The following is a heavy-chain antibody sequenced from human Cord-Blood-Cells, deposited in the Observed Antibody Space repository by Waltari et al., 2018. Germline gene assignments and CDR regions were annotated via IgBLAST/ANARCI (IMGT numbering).Heavy chain of an antibody. J-gene: IGHJ4*02. CDR3: ARDDSSGYYFDY. V-gene: IGHV4-34*01. CDR1: GGSFSGYY. Sequence: QVQLQQWGAGLLKPSETLSLTCAVYGGSFSGYYWSWIRQPPGKGLEWIGKINHSGSTNYTPSLKSRVTISVDTSKNQFSLKLSSVTAADTAVYYCARDDSSGYYFDYWGQGTLVTVSS. D-gene: IGHD3-22*01. CDR2: INHSGST.